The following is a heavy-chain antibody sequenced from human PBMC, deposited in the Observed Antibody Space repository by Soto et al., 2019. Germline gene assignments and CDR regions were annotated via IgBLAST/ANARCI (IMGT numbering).Heavy chain of an antibody. Sequence: QVQLVESGGGLVEPGGSLRLSCAASGFRFSDHYMTWIRQAPGKGLEWVSYISSSGRSIYYADSVKGRFTISRDNAKNSLYLQMNSLRGEDTAVYYCATLSKAIYYYGVHVWGQGTTVTVS. CDR1: GFRFSDHY. CDR2: ISSSGRSI. D-gene: IGHD3-16*02. CDR3: ATLSKAIYYYGVHV. J-gene: IGHJ6*02. V-gene: IGHV3-11*04.